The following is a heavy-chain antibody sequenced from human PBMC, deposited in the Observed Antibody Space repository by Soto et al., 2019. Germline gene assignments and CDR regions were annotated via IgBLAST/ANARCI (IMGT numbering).Heavy chain of an antibody. J-gene: IGHJ5*02. CDR1: GYTFTSYG. Sequence: ASVKVSCKASGYTFTSYGISWVRQAPGQGLEWMGWISAYNGNTNYAQKFQGRVTITADESTSTAYMELSSLRSEDTAVYYCAHNQNPLGANWFDPWGQGTLVTVSS. CDR3: AHNQNPLGANWFDP. V-gene: IGHV1-18*01. D-gene: IGHD7-27*01. CDR2: ISAYNGNT.